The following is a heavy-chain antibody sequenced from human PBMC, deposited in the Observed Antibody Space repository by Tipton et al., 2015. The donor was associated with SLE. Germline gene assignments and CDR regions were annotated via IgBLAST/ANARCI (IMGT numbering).Heavy chain of an antibody. CDR2: IYYSGST. CDR1: GGSISSGDYY. D-gene: IGHD3-22*01. J-gene: IGHJ3*02. Sequence: TLSLTCTVSGGSISSGDYYWSWIRQPPGKGLEWIGYIYYSGSTNYNPSLKSRVTISVDTSKNQFSLKLSSVTAADTAVYYCARDRSYYDSVVDIWGQGTMVTVSS. CDR3: ARDRSYYDSVVDI. V-gene: IGHV4-61*08.